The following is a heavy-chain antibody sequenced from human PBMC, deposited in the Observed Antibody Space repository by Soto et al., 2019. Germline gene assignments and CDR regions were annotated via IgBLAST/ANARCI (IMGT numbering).Heavy chain of an antibody. CDR2: INAGNGDT. Sequence: EASVKVSCKASGYTFTTYAIHWVRQVPGQRLEWMGWINAGNGDTKYSQKFQGRVTIIRDTSASTAYMELSSLRSEDTAVYDCARDLGLVVIDCWGQGTLVIVAS. V-gene: IGHV1-3*01. CDR3: ARDLGLVVIDC. D-gene: IGHD3-22*01. J-gene: IGHJ4*02. CDR1: GYTFTTYA.